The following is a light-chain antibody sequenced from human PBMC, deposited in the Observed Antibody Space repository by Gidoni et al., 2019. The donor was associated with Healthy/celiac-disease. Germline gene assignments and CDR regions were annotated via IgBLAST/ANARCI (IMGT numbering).Light chain of an antibody. Sequence: QSVLTQPPSVSGAPGQRVTISCTGSSSNIGAGHDVHWYQQLPGTAPKLLIYGNSNRPSGLPDRFSGPKSGTSASLAITGLQAEDEADYYCQSYDSSLSGYVFGTGTKVTVL. CDR1: SSNIGAGHD. CDR2: GNS. V-gene: IGLV1-40*01. CDR3: QSYDSSLSGYV. J-gene: IGLJ1*01.